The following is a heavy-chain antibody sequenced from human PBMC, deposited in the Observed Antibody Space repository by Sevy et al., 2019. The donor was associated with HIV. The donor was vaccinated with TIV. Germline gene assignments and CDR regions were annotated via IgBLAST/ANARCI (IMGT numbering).Heavy chain of an antibody. CDR3: AKDHLGYCSGGSCSFSDY. D-gene: IGHD2-15*01. V-gene: IGHV3-30*18. CDR1: GFTFSSYG. CDR2: ISYDGSNK. J-gene: IGHJ4*02. Sequence: GGSLRLSCAASGFTFSSYGMHWVRQAPGKGLEWVAVISYDGSNKYYADSVKGRFTISRDNSTNTLYLQMNSLRAEDTAVYYCAKDHLGYCSGGSCSFSDYWGQGTLVTVSS.